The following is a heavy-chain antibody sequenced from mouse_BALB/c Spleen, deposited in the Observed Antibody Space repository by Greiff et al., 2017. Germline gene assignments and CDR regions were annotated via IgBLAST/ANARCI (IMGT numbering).Heavy chain of an antibody. J-gene: IGHJ3*01. V-gene: IGHV5-6-3*01. CDR2: INSNGGST. Sequence: EVMLVESGGGLVQPGGSLKLSCAASGFTFSSYGMSWVRQTPDKRLELVATINSNGGSTYYPDSVKGRFTISRDNAKNTLYLQMSSLKSEDTAMYYCASLYGNYGGFAYWGQGTLVTVSA. CDR1: GFTFSSYG. D-gene: IGHD2-1*01. CDR3: ASLYGNYGGFAY.